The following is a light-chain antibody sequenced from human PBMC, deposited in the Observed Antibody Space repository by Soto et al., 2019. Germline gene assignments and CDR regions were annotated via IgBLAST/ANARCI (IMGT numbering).Light chain of an antibody. CDR3: QHYGTSAL. Sequence: EIVLTQSPGTLSLSPGDRATLSCRASQNVSDSYLAWYQQKPGQAPRLLIYASSRATGIPDRFSGSGSGTDFTLTISRLEPEDFAVYYCQHYGTSALFGPGTKVDIK. V-gene: IGKV3-20*01. CDR1: QNVSDSY. J-gene: IGKJ3*01. CDR2: AS.